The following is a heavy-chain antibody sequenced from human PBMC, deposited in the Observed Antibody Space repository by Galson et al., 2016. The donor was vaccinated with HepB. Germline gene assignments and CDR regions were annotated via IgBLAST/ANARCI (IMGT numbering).Heavy chain of an antibody. D-gene: IGHD5-24*01. Sequence: SLRLSCAASGFSFSNYPMSWVRQAPGRGLEWVSTISGSGAKTYYADSVEGRFTISRDNSKNTLYLQMNSLRAEDTAVYYCAKDPSHVWLQLIYFDYWGQGTLVTVSS. CDR3: AKDPSHVWLQLIYFDY. V-gene: IGHV3-23*01. J-gene: IGHJ4*02. CDR2: ISGSGAKT. CDR1: GFSFSNYP.